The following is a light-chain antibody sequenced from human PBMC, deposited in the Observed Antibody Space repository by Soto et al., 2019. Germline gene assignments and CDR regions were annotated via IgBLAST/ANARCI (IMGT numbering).Light chain of an antibody. Sequence: QSVLTQPPSVSGAPGQRVTISCTGGSSNIGAGYDVHWYQQLPGTAPKLLIYGNSNRPSGVPDRFSGSKSGTPASLAITGLQAEDEAGYYCQSYDNSRSGYVLFGGGTKLTVL. CDR2: GNS. V-gene: IGLV1-40*01. CDR1: SSNIGAGYD. J-gene: IGLJ2*01. CDR3: QSYDNSRSGYVL.